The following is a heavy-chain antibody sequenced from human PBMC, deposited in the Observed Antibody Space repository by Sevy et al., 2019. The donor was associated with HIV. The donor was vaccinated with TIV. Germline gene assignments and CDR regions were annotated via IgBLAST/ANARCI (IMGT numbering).Heavy chain of an antibody. CDR1: GDSLSSADYY. J-gene: IGHJ4*02. Sequence: SETLSLTCSVSGDSLSSADYYWSWVRQPPGKGLEWIGYFFYSDNFYYNPSLKSRLTISVDTSKHQFSLKLTSVTAADSAVDYCARGQNVDSAPFDYWGQGTPVTVSS. D-gene: IGHD5-18*01. V-gene: IGHV4-30-4*01. CDR3: ARGQNVDSAPFDY. CDR2: FFYSDNF.